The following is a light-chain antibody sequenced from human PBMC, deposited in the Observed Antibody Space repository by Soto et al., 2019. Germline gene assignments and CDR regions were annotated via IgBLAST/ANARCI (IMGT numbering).Light chain of an antibody. J-gene: IGKJ1*01. CDR2: GAS. Sequence: EIVMTQSPATLSVSPGERATLSCRASQSVSSNLAWYQQKPGQAPRILIYGASTRAAASLPRFSGSGSGTAFTLPTISLQSADFAVFYCQQYNNWPRTFGQGTKVDIK. V-gene: IGKV3-15*01. CDR1: QSVSSN. CDR3: QQYNNWPRT.